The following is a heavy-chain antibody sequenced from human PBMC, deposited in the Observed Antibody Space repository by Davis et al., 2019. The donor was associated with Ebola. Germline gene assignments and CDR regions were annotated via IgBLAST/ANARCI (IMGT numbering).Heavy chain of an antibody. CDR1: GYTFTSYG. J-gene: IGHJ4*02. CDR3: ARAQFPTTSDH. D-gene: IGHD1-1*01. Sequence: GESLKVSCKASGYTFTSYGITWVRQAPGQGLEWMGWINPHNGNTNYAQNVPGRVTMTTDTSTSTAYMEVGILRSDDTAVYYCARAQFPTTSDHWGQGTLVTVSS. V-gene: IGHV1-18*04. CDR2: INPHNGNT.